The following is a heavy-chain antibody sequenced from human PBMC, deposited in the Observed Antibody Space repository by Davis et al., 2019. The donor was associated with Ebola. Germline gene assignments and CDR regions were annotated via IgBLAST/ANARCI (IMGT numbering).Heavy chain of an antibody. J-gene: IGHJ4*02. D-gene: IGHD3-10*01. Sequence: GGSLRLSCEGSGYTFTNYRIAWVRLLPGKGLEWMGIIHPGDSETRYSPSFQGQVTISADKSINTAYLQWSGLKASDTAVYYCARRNYYGSGSQYSHFDYWGQGTLVTVSS. CDR2: IHPGDSET. V-gene: IGHV5-51*01. CDR3: ARRNYYGSGSQYSHFDY. CDR1: GYTFTNYR.